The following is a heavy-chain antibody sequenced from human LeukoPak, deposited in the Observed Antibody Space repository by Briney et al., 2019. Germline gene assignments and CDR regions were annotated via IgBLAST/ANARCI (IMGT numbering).Heavy chain of an antibody. D-gene: IGHD3-16*01. CDR3: ARNTGLRKNWFDP. CDR1: GGSFSGYY. J-gene: IGHJ5*02. V-gene: IGHV4-34*01. Sequence: SETLSLTCAVYGGSFSGYYWSWIRQPPGKGLEWIGEINHSGSTNYNPSLKSRVTISVDTSKNQFSLKLSSVTAADTAVYYCARNTGLRKNWFDPWGQGTLVTVST. CDR2: INHSGST.